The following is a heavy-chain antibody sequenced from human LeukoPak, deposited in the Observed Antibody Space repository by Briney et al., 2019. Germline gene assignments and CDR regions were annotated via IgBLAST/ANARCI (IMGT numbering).Heavy chain of an antibody. V-gene: IGHV1-46*01. Sequence: ASVKVSCKASGYTFTSYYMHWVRQAPGQGLEWMGIINPSGGSTSYAQKFQGRVTMTRDTSTSTVYMELSSLRSEDTAVYYCARDGYYDILTGYYGYYYYGMDVWGQGTTVTVSS. D-gene: IGHD3-9*01. CDR3: ARDGYYDILTGYYGYYYYGMDV. CDR1: GYTFTSYY. CDR2: INPSGGST. J-gene: IGHJ6*02.